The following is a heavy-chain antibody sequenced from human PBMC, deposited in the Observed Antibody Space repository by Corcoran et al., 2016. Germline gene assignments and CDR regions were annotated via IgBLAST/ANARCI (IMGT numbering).Heavy chain of an antibody. Sequence: QVQLQESGPGLVKPSETLSLTCTVSGGSISSYYWSWIRQPAGKGLEWIGRIYTSGSTNYNPSLKSRVTMSVDTSKNQFSLKLSSVTAADPAVYYFTCGGPAPPGNPGDSSSWFDYWGQGTLVTVSS. CDR3: TCGGPAPPGNPGDSSSWFDY. J-gene: IGHJ4*02. V-gene: IGHV4-4*07. D-gene: IGHD6-13*01. CDR2: IYTSGST. CDR1: GGSISSYY.